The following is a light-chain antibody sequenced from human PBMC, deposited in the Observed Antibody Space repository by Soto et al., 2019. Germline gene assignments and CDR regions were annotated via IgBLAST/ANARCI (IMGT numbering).Light chain of an antibody. CDR2: DVI. V-gene: IGLV2-11*01. CDR3: CSYAGSYTYV. J-gene: IGLJ1*01. Sequence: ALTQPRSVSGSPGQSVTISCTGTNSDVGGYNYVSWYQQHPGTAPKLMIYDVIKRPSGVPDRFSGSKSGNTASLTISGLQAEDEADYFCCSYAGSYTYVFGTGTKVTV. CDR1: NSDVGGYNY.